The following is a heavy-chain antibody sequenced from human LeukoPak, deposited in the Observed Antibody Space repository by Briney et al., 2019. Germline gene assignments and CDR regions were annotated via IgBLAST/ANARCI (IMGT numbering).Heavy chain of an antibody. V-gene: IGHV3-23*01. D-gene: IGHD2-2*01. CDR3: AKDALVVPAANLFYFDY. CDR2: IGGSGGVT. CDR1: GFTFSTYA. J-gene: IGHJ4*02. Sequence: PGGSLRLSCAASGFTFSTYALTWVHQAPGKGLEWVSTIGGSGGVTYYADSVKGRFTISRDNSKNTLYLQMNSLRAEDTAVYYCAKDALVVPAANLFYFDYWGQGTLVTVSS.